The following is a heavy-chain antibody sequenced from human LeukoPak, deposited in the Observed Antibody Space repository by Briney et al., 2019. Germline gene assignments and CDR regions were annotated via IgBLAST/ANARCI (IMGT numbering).Heavy chain of an antibody. CDR1: GGPIYSYY. CDR3: ARFKFYDSTGYSPGHYMDV. Sequence: PSETLSLTCTVSGGPIYSYYWSWIRQTAGKGLEWIGRLFPGVSTNYNPSLKSRVTMSVDTSKNQFALKLSAVTAADTAVYYCARFKFYDSTGYSPGHYMDVWGKGTTVTDS. V-gene: IGHV4-4*07. D-gene: IGHD3-22*01. CDR2: LFPGVST. J-gene: IGHJ6*03.